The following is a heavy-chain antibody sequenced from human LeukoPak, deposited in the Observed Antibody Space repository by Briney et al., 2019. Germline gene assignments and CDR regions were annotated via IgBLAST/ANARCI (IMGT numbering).Heavy chain of an antibody. CDR3: ASVSRTYYYYMDV. V-gene: IGHV4-34*01. Sequence: SETLSLTCAVYGGSFSGYYWSWVRQPPGKGLEWIGEINHSGSTNYNPSLKSRVTISVDTSKNQFSLKLSSETAADTAVYYCASVSRTYYYYMDVWGKGTTVTVSS. D-gene: IGHD1-14*01. J-gene: IGHJ6*03. CDR1: GGSFSGYY. CDR2: INHSGST.